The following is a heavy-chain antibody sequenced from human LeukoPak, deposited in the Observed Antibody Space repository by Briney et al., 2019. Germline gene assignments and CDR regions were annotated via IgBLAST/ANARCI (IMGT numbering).Heavy chain of an antibody. CDR2: IYYSGST. V-gene: IGHV4-59*12. CDR1: GGSISSYY. J-gene: IGHJ4*02. CDR3: AGTPSGWEKGDY. D-gene: IGHD6-19*01. Sequence: PSETLSLTCTVSGGSISSYYWSWIRQPPGKGLEWIGYIYYSGSTNYNPSLKSRVTISVDTSKNQFSLKLSSVTAADTAVYYCAGTPSGWEKGDYWGQGTLVTVSS.